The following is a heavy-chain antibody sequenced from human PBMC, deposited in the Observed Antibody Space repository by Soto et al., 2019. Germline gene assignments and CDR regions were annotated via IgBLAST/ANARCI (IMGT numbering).Heavy chain of an antibody. V-gene: IGHV4-59*08. CDR3: ARQAPYGDYVS. CDR2: IYYSGST. Sequence: SDTLSLTCTVSCGTLLSDYFSWIRQPPGKGLEWIGYIYYSGSTNYNPSLKSRVTISVDTSKNQFSLKLSSVTAADTAVYYCARQAPYGDYVSWGQGTLVTVS. D-gene: IGHD4-17*01. J-gene: IGHJ5*02. CDR1: CGTLLSDY.